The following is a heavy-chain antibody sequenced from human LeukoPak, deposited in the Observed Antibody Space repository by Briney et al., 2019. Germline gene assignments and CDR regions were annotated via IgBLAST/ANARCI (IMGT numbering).Heavy chain of an antibody. Sequence: GGSLRLSCAASGFSFSTCWMSWVRQAPGEGLEWVANIKQDGSEKYYVDSVKGRFTISRDNAKNSLYLQMNSLRAEDTAVCYCARAGNWNDGGYFDYWGQGTLVTVSS. CDR3: ARAGNWNDGGYFDY. CDR1: GFSFSTCW. J-gene: IGHJ4*02. D-gene: IGHD1-20*01. CDR2: IKQDGSEK. V-gene: IGHV3-7*01.